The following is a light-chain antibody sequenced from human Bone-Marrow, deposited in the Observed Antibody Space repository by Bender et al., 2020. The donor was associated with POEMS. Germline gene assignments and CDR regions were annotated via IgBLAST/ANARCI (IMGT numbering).Light chain of an antibody. CDR3: QSTDSSATYRL. CDR1: NLGNGY. Sequence: SYELTQPPSVSVSPGQTASITCSGNNLGNGYASWYQQKPGQSPVVVIYHDTKRPSGIPERFSGSSSGTTVTLTVSGVQAEDEADYYCQSTDSSATYRLFGGGTRLTVL. CDR2: HDT. J-gene: IGLJ3*02. V-gene: IGLV3-25*03.